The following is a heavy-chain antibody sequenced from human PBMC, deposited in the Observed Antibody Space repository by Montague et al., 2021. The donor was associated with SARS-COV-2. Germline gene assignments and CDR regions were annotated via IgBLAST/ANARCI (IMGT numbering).Heavy chain of an antibody. CDR1: GGSISSSSYY. V-gene: IGHV4-39*07. CDR3: ARVGRQQLVRLSGMDV. Sequence: SETLSLTCTVSGGSISSSSYYWGWIRQPPRKGLEWIGSIYYSGSAYYNPSLKSRVTISVDTSKNQFSLKLSSVTAADTAVYYCARVGRQQLVRLSGMDVWGQGATGTLSS. J-gene: IGHJ6*02. D-gene: IGHD6-13*01. CDR2: IYYSGSA.